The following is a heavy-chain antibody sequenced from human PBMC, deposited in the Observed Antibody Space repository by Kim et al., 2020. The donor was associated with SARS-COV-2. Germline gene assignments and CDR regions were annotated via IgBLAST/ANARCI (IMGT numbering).Heavy chain of an antibody. CDR3: ARRVTATTRLFDP. Sequence: ASVKVSCKASGYTFTSYDINWVRQATGQGLEWMGWMNPNSGNTGYAQKFQGRVTLTRNTSISTAYMELSSLSFDDTAVYYCARRVTATTRLFDPWGQGTLVTVSS. J-gene: IGHJ5*02. CDR2: MNPNSGNT. CDR1: GYTFTSYD. D-gene: IGHD4-17*01. V-gene: IGHV1-8*01.